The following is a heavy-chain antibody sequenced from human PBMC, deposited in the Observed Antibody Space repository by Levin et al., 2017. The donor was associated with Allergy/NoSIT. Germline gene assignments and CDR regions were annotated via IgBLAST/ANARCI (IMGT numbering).Heavy chain of an antibody. J-gene: IGHJ3*01. V-gene: IGHV1-2*02. D-gene: IGHD6-19*01. CDR1: GYTFTNYY. Sequence: ASVKVSCSASGYTFTNYYMHWVRQAPGQGLEWMGWINPNSGGTNYALKFQGRVTMTSDTSMSTAYMELSRLRSDDTAVYYCASVGGLAVIVKSRGAFDLWGQGTMVTVSS. CDR2: INPNSGGT. CDR3: ASVGGLAVIVKSRGAFDL.